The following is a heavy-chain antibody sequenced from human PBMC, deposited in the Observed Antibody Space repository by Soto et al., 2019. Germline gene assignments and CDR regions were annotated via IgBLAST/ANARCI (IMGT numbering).Heavy chain of an antibody. CDR2: ISGYNGDT. D-gene: IGHD3-3*01. V-gene: IGHV1-18*01. Sequence: SVKGSSKAPGYIFPYYAISWVRQAPGQGPEWMGWISGYNGDTNTHYSQKFQGRVTMTTDMSTTTAYMELRSLISDDTAVYYCAIDHDVWTGYFLDNWG. CDR3: AIDHDVWTGYFLDN. CDR1: GYIFPYYA. J-gene: IGHJ4*01.